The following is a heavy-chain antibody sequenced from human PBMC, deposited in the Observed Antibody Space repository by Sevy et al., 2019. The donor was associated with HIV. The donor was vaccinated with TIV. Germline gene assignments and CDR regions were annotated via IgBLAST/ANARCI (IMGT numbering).Heavy chain of an antibody. V-gene: IGHV1-69*13. Sequence: ASVKVSCKASGGSFSTYTLSWVRQAPGQRLEVMGAIIPMVSTATYAQKFRGRVTISADESTTTGYMELSSLTSEDTAVYHLARNPDGKWGQGTLVTVSS. CDR1: GGSFSTYT. CDR2: IIPMVSTA. CDR3: ARNPDGK. J-gene: IGHJ4*01.